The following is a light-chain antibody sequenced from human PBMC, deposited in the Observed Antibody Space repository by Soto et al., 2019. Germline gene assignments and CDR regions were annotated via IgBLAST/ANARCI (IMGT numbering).Light chain of an antibody. Sequence: QSALTQPPSASGSPERSVTISCTGTSSDVGGYNYVSWYQQHPGKAPKLMIYEVSKRPSGVPDRFSGSKSGNTASLTVSGLQAEDEADYYCSSYAGSNNLGVFGGGTKVTVL. J-gene: IGLJ3*02. CDR2: EVS. CDR3: SSYAGSNNLGV. V-gene: IGLV2-8*01. CDR1: SSDVGGYNY.